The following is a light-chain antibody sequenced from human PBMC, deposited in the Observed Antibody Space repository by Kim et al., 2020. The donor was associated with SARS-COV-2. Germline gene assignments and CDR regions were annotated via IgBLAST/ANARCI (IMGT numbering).Light chain of an antibody. Sequence: QSVLTQPPSVSAAPGQKVTISCSGSSSNIENNYVSWYQKLPGTAPKLLIFDNDERPSGIPDRFSGSKSGTSATLGITGLQTGDEADYYCGTWDSNLSVYVFGTGTKVTVL. CDR2: DND. V-gene: IGLV1-51*01. CDR1: SSNIENNY. CDR3: GTWDSNLSVYV. J-gene: IGLJ1*01.